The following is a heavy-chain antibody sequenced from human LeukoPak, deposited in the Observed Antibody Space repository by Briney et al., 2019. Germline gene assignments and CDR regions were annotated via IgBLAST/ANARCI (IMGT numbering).Heavy chain of an antibody. CDR1: DYSISSGHH. D-gene: IGHD6-19*01. J-gene: IGHJ4*02. CDR3: ARVSTGWYHYFDS. V-gene: IGHV4-38-2*02. Sequence: SETLSLTCTVSDYSISSGHHWGWIRQPPGKGLEWVGSIYHTGSTSYSPSLKSRVTISVDTSKNQFSLKLSSVTAADTAVYYCARVSTGWYHYFDSWGQGTLVTVSS. CDR2: IYHTGST.